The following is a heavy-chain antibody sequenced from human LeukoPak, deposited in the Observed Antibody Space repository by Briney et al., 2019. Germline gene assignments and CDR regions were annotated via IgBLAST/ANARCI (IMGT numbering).Heavy chain of an antibody. D-gene: IGHD2-15*01. CDR2: ISSSSSYI. CDR3: ARDPYGGSFFDY. J-gene: IGHJ4*02. Sequence: GVSLRLSCAASGFTFSSYSMNGLRQAPGKGLEWVSSISSSSSYIYYADSVKGRFTISRDNAKNSLYLQMNSLRAEDTAVYDCARDPYGGSFFDYWGQGTLVTVSS. CDR1: GFTFSSYS. V-gene: IGHV3-21*01.